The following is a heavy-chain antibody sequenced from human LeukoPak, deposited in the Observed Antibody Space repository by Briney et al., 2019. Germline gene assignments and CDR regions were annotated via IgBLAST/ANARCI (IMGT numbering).Heavy chain of an antibody. D-gene: IGHD3-10*01. CDR1: GYTFTSYY. CDR3: ARDQDYYGSGSYHRLDTTGLDY. CDR2: INPSNGNT. V-gene: IGHV1-46*01. J-gene: IGHJ4*02. Sequence: ASVKVSCKASGYTFTSYYMHWVRQAPGQGLEWMGIINPSNGNTGYTPKFQGRVTMTRDMSTSAVYMELGSLRSEDTAVYYCARDQDYYGSGSYHRLDTTGLDYWGQGTLVTVSS.